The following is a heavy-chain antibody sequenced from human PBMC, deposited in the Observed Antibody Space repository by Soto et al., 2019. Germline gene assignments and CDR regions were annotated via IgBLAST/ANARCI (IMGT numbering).Heavy chain of an antibody. CDR3: AGAPAGDYYYYYKFDI. Sequence: VRLVQSGAEVKKPGSSVRVSCRAPGDIFTRYSFSWVRQAPGQGLEWMGGVIPVFGTSNYGRKFQGRVTITADKSANTALLDMSGLRYDDKAVFYWAGAPAGDYYYYYKFDIWGQGTAVTVSS. CDR1: GDIFTRYS. D-gene: IGHD2-21*02. CDR2: VIPVFGTS. V-gene: IGHV1-69*06. J-gene: IGHJ6*02.